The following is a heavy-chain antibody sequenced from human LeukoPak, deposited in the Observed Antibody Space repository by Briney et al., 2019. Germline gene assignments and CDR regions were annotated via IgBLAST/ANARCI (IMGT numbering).Heavy chain of an antibody. CDR2: IYWDDDK. CDR1: GFSLSTSGVG. J-gene: IGHJ4*02. V-gene: IGHV2-5*02. D-gene: IGHD2-15*01. Sequence: SGPTLVNPTQTLTLTCTFSGFSLSTSGVGVGWIRQPPGKALEWLALIYWDDDKRYSPSLKSRLTIIKDTSKNQVVLTMTNMDPVDTATYYCAHITTGYATPAFFDYWGQGTLVTVSS. CDR3: AHITTGYATPAFFDY.